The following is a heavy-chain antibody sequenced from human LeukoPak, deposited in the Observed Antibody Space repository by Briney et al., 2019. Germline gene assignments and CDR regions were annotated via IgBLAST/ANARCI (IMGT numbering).Heavy chain of an antibody. CDR2: INPSGGST. D-gene: IGHD3-10*01. CDR3: ARGLWDYYGSGSRHNWFDP. J-gene: IGHJ5*02. V-gene: IGHV1-46*01. CDR1: GYTFTSYY. Sequence: GASVKVSCKASGYTFTSYYMHWVRQAPGQGLEWMGIINPSGGSTSYAQKFQGRVTMTRDTSTSTVYMELSSLRSEDTAVYYCARGLWDYYGSGSRHNWFDPWGQGTLVTVSS.